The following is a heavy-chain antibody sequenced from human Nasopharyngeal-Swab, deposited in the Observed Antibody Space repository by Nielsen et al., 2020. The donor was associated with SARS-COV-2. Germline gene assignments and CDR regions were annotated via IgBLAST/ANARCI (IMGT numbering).Heavy chain of an antibody. D-gene: IGHD6-13*01. J-gene: IGHJ4*02. V-gene: IGHV3-23*01. CDR3: AKDRKEQQLDY. Sequence: GESLKISCAASGFTVSSNYMSWVRQAPGKGLEWVSAISGSGGSTYYADSVKGRFTISRDNSKNTLYLQMNSLRAEDTAVYYCAKDRKEQQLDYWGQGTLVTVSS. CDR1: GFTVSSNY. CDR2: ISGSGGST.